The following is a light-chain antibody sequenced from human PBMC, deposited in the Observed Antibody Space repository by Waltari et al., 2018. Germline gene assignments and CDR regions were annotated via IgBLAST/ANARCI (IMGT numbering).Light chain of an antibody. CDR2: AAS. V-gene: IGKV1-9*01. CDR1: QGISSY. CDR3: QQLNNYALRT. Sequence: DIQLTQSPSFLSASVGDRVTITCRASQGISSYLAWYQQKPGKAPKLLIYAASTLQSGVPSRFCGSRAWTEVSTLISSMQPPEFATTYCQQLNNYALRTFGGGTKVDIK. J-gene: IGKJ4*01.